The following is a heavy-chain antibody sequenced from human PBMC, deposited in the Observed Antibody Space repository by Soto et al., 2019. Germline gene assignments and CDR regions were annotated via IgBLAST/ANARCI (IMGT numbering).Heavy chain of an antibody. V-gene: IGHV3-30-3*01. CDR1: GFTFSSYA. CDR3: ARDGGPVRYFDWLYHYYGMDV. J-gene: IGHJ6*02. Sequence: GVSLRLSCAASGFTFSSYAMHWVRQAPGKGLEWVAVISYDGSNKYYADSGKGRFTISRDNTKNTLYLQRNSLRAEDTAVYYCARDGGPVRYFDWLYHYYGMDVWGQGTTVTVSS. CDR2: ISYDGSNK. D-gene: IGHD3-9*01.